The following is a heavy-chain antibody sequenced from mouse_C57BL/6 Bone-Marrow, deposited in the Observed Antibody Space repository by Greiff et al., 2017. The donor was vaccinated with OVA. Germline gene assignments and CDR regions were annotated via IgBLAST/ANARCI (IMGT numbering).Heavy chain of an antibody. CDR2: ISDGGSYT. CDR3: ARDDYDLYYFDY. D-gene: IGHD2-4*01. CDR1: GFTFSSYA. J-gene: IGHJ2*01. Sequence: DVKLVESGGGLVKPGGSLKLSCAASGFTFSSYAMSWVRQTPEKRLEWVATISDGGSYTYYPDNVKGRFTISRDNAKNNLYLQMSHLKSEDTAMYYCARDDYDLYYFDYWGQGTTLTVSS. V-gene: IGHV5-4*01.